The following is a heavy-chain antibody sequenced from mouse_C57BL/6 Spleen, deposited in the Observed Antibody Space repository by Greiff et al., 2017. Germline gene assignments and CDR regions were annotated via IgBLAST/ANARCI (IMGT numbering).Heavy chain of an antibody. CDR3: AGRGNSYAMDY. Sequence: QVQLKQSGAELVKPGASVKMSCKASGYTFTTYPIEWMKQNHGKSLEWIGNFHPYNDDTKYNEKFKGKATLTVEKSSSTAYLELSRLTSDDSAVYCCAGRGNSYAMDYWGQGTSVTVSS. J-gene: IGHJ4*01. CDR2: FHPYNDDT. CDR1: GYTFTTYP. D-gene: IGHD2-1*01. V-gene: IGHV1-47*01.